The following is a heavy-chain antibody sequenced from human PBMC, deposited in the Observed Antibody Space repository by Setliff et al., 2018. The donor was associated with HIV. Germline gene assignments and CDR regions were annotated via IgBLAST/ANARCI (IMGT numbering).Heavy chain of an antibody. Sequence: SETLSLTCTVSGGSIRSSSFYWGWIRQPPGKGLEWIGSIYYSGSTYHNPSLKSRVTISVDTSKNQFSLKLSSVTAADSAVYYCARIVATITCYDYWGQGTLVTVSS. CDR1: GGSIRSSSFY. CDR2: IYYSGST. D-gene: IGHD5-12*01. V-gene: IGHV4-39*07. J-gene: IGHJ4*02. CDR3: ARIVATITCYDY.